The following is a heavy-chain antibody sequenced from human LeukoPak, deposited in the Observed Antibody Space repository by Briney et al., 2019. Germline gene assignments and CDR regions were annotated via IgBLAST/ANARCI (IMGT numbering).Heavy chain of an antibody. CDR3: AIDVGNYYDSSGYQL. V-gene: IGHV3-66*01. CDR1: GFTVSSNY. J-gene: IGHJ4*02. CDR2: IYSGGST. D-gene: IGHD3-22*01. Sequence: PGGSLRLSCAASGFTVSSNYMSWVRQAPGKGLEWVSVIYSGGSTYYADSVKGRFTISRDNSKNTLYLQMNSLRAEDTAVYYCAIDVGNYYDSSGYQLWGQGTLVTVSS.